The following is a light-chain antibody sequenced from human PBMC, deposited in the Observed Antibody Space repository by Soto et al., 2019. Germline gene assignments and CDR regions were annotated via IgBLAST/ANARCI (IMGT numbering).Light chain of an antibody. J-gene: IGKJ4*01. CDR1: QSISNY. CDR2: AAS. V-gene: IGKV1-39*01. Sequence: DIQMTQSPSSLSASVGDRVIITCRTSQSISNYLNWYQHKPGKAPKVLISAASNLQSGVPSRFSGSRSGTVFTLPISSLQPEDFATYFCQQSYTLSPLIFGGGTMVQIK. CDR3: QQSYTLSPLI.